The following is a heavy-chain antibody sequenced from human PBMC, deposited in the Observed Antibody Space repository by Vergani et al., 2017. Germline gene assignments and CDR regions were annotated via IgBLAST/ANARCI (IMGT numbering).Heavy chain of an antibody. CDR3: ARAGAIGQQLAG. V-gene: IGHV3-53*04. D-gene: IGHD6-13*01. CDR2: IYSGGST. CDR1: GYSFTSYW. Sequence: EVQLVQSGAEVKKPGESLRISCKGSGYSFTSYWISWVRQAPGKGLEWVSVIYSGGSTYYADSVKGRFTISRHNSKNTLYLQMNSLRAEDTAVYYCARAGAIGQQLAGWGQGTLVTVSS. J-gene: IGHJ4*02.